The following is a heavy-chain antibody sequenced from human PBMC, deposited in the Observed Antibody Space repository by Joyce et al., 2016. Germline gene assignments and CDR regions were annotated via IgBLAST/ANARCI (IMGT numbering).Heavy chain of an antibody. CDR2: IYHSGNT. CDR3: ARDPRNYGH. J-gene: IGHJ4*02. D-gene: IGHD4-17*01. Sequence: QVQLQESGPGLVKPSETLSLTCAVSGVSISSGYYWGWIRQPPGKGLEWIGSIYHSGNTYYNSSLKGRVTLSVDTSKNQLFLKLFSVTAAATAVYYCARDPRNYGHWGQGTLVIVSS. V-gene: IGHV4-38-2*02. CDR1: GVSISSGYY.